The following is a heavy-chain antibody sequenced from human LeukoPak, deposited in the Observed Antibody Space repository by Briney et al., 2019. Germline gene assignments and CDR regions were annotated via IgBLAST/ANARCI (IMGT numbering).Heavy chain of an antibody. CDR3: ARAPRYCSGGSCRS. CDR2: IKQDGSEK. CDR1: GFTFSSYW. Sequence: GGSLRLSCAASGFTFSSYWMSWVRQAPGKGQEWVANIKQDGSEKYYVDSVKGRFTISRDNAKNSLYLQMNSLRAEDTAVYYCARAPRYCSGGSCRSWGQGTLVTVSS. D-gene: IGHD2-15*01. V-gene: IGHV3-7*01. J-gene: IGHJ4*02.